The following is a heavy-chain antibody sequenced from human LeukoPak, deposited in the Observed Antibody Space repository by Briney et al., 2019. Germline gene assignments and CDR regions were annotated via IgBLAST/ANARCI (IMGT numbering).Heavy chain of an antibody. Sequence: GGSLRLSCAASGFSVSGHYMSWVRQAPGKGLQWVSILFTDGTTYYADSVRGRFAISRDSYRNTLYLHMTGLRADDTALYFCARDRPYYDKGDMDVWDQGTMVTVSS. J-gene: IGHJ6*02. CDR1: GFSVSGHY. D-gene: IGHD3-16*01. CDR2: LFTDGTT. CDR3: ARDRPYYDKGDMDV. V-gene: IGHV3-53*01.